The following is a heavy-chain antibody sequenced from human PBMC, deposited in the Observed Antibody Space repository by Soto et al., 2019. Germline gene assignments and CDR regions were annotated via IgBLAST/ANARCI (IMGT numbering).Heavy chain of an antibody. D-gene: IGHD3-10*01. CDR1: GFTFSSYG. J-gene: IGHJ5*02. CDR2: ISYDGSNK. V-gene: IGHV3-30*18. CDR3: AKVIWFGEFLTPDP. Sequence: HPGGSLRLSCAASGFTFSSYGMHWVRQAPGKGLEWVAVISYDGSNKYYADSVKGRFTISRDNSKNTLYLQMNSLRAEDTAVYYCAKVIWFGEFLTPDPWGQGTLVTVSS.